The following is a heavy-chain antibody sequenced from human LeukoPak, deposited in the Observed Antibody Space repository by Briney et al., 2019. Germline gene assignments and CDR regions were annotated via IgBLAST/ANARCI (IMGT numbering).Heavy chain of an antibody. D-gene: IGHD3-10*01. CDR1: GGSISSSSYY. CDR2: IYYSGST. V-gene: IGHV4-39*07. J-gene: IGHJ4*02. Sequence: SETLSLTCTVSGGSISSSSYYWGWIRQPPGKGLEWIGSIYYSGSTYYNPSLKSRVTISVDTSKNQFSLKLSSVTAADTAVYYCARREGPLNGVINHPFDYWGQGTLVTVSS. CDR3: ARREGPLNGVINHPFDY.